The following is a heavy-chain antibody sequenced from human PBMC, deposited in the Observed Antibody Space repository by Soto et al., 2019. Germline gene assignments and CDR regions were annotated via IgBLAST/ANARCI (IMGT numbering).Heavy chain of an antibody. D-gene: IGHD1-26*01. CDR3: AKDVVVGATPGLGDFYYYYGMDV. Sequence: QVQLVESGGGVVQPGRSLRLSCAASGFTFSSYGMHWVRQAPGKGLEWVALISYDGSNKYYADSVKGRITISRENSKHSLYLQKNSLRAGDTAVYYCAKDVVVGATPGLGDFYYYYGMDVWGQGTTVTVSS. CDR2: ISYDGSNK. J-gene: IGHJ6*02. CDR1: GFTFSSYG. V-gene: IGHV3-30*18.